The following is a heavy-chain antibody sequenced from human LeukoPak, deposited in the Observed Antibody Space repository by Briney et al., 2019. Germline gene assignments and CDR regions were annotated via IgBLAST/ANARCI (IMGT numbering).Heavy chain of an antibody. D-gene: IGHD2-15*01. CDR1: GASVSSESYY. CDR3: ARGPRGYCSGGSCYHY. V-gene: IGHV4-61*01. CDR2: IYYSGNT. J-gene: IGHJ4*02. Sequence: SETLSLTFTVSGASVSSESYYWSWIRQPPGKGLEGIWYIYYSGNTNYRPSLKSRVTISVDTSKHQFSLRLSSVTAADTAVYYCARGPRGYCSGGSCYHYWGQGTLVTVSS.